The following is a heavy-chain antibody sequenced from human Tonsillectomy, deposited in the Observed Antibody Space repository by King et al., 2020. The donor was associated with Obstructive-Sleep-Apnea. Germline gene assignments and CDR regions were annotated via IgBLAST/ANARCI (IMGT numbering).Heavy chain of an antibody. CDR1: GYTFTGYY. V-gene: IGHV1-2*02. D-gene: IGHD4-17*01. CDR3: ASDRDYGDLKYYFDY. CDR2: INPNSGGT. Sequence: QLVQSGAEVQKPGASVKVSCKASGYTFTGYYMHWVRQAPGQGLEWMGWINPNSGGTNYAQKFQGRVTMTRDTSISTAYMEMSRLRSDDTAVYYCASDRDYGDLKYYFDYWGQGTLVTVSS. J-gene: IGHJ4*02.